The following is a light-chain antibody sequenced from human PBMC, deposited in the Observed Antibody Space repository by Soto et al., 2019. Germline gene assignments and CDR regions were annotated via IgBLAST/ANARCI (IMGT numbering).Light chain of an antibody. V-gene: IGKV1-9*01. CDR2: AAS. Sequence: DIQLTQSPSFLSASVGDRVTITCRASQGISSNLAWYQQKPGKAPKLLIYAASTLQRGVPSRFSGSGSGTEFTLTISSLQPADFATYYCQQFNSYPITFGQGTRLEI. CDR3: QQFNSYPIT. J-gene: IGKJ5*01. CDR1: QGISSN.